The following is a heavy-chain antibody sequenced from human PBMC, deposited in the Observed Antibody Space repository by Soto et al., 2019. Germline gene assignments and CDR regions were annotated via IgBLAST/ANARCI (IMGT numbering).Heavy chain of an antibody. J-gene: IGHJ5*02. Sequence: SETLSLTCSVSGGSINSGDYYWSWIRQPPGKGLEWIGYIYYSGSTNYNPSLKSRVTISVDTSKNQFSLKLSSVTAADTAVYYCARDRVATIFGVVIIGEFDPWGQGTLVTVSS. CDR3: ARDRVATIFGVVIIGEFDP. CDR1: GGSINSGDYY. D-gene: IGHD3-3*01. CDR2: IYYSGST. V-gene: IGHV4-61*08.